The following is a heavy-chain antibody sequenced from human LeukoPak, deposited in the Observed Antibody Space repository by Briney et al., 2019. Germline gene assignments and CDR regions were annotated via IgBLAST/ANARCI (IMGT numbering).Heavy chain of an antibody. Sequence: GGSLRLSCAASGFTFSTFGMHWVRQAPGKGLEWVAFIRYDGNNKYYADSVRGRFTISRDNSKNTLYLQMNSLRAEDTAVYYCARERDDSSGYYLDYWGQGTLVTVSS. V-gene: IGHV3-30*02. D-gene: IGHD3-22*01. J-gene: IGHJ4*02. CDR1: GFTFSTFG. CDR2: IRYDGNNK. CDR3: ARERDDSSGYYLDY.